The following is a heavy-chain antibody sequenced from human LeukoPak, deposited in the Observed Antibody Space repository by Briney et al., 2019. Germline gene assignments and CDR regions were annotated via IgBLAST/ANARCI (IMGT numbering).Heavy chain of an antibody. J-gene: IGHJ4*02. CDR1: GFTFSSYA. D-gene: IGHD6-19*01. Sequence: PGGSLRLSCAASGFTFSSYAMSWVRQAPGKGLEWVSAISGSGGSTYYTDSVKGRFTISRDNSKNTLYLQMNSLRAEDTAVYYCAKSVQWLVLGDYFDYWGQGTLVTVSS. V-gene: IGHV3-23*01. CDR2: ISGSGGST. CDR3: AKSVQWLVLGDYFDY.